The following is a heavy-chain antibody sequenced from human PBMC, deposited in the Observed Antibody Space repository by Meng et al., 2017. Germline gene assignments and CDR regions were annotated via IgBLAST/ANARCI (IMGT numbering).Heavy chain of an antibody. CDR3: AYYYGSGSWAIGAFDI. Sequence: ASVKVSCKASGYTFTGYYMHWVRQAPGQGLEWMGRINPNSGGTNYAQKFQGRVTMTRDTSISTAYMELSRLRSDDTAVYYCAYYYGSGSWAIGAFDIWGQGTMVTVSS. CDR1: GYTFTGYY. V-gene: IGHV1-2*06. J-gene: IGHJ3*02. CDR2: INPNSGGT. D-gene: IGHD3-10*01.